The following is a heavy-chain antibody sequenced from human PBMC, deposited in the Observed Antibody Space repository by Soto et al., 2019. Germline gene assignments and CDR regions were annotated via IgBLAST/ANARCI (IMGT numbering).Heavy chain of an antibody. D-gene: IGHD4-17*01. CDR3: ARSYGDYVEAFDI. V-gene: IGHV3-7*01. J-gene: IGHJ3*02. CDR2: IKQDGGEK. CDR1: GFTFSSYW. Sequence: GGSLSLSCAASGFTFSSYWMSWVRQAPGKGPEWVANIKQDGGEKYYVDSVKGRFTISRDNAKNSLYLQMNSLRAEDTAVYYCARSYGDYVEAFDIWGQGTMVTVSS.